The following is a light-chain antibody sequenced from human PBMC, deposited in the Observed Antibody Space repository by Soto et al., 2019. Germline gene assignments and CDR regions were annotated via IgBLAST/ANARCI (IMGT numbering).Light chain of an antibody. CDR1: QSVGKS. CDR3: QQYNNWPPT. V-gene: IGKV3-15*01. J-gene: IGKJ1*01. CDR2: GAS. Sequence: EIVLTQSPGTLCLSPWEISTLSWGASQSVGKSLAWYQQKPGQAPRLLISGASTRAPGIPARFSGSGSGTEFTLTISSLQSEDFAVYYCQQYNNWPPTFGQGTKVDIK.